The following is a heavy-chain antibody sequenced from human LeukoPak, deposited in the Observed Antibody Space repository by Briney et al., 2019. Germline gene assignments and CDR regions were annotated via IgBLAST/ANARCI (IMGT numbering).Heavy chain of an antibody. V-gene: IGHV4-4*02. D-gene: IGHD6-13*01. J-gene: IGHJ4*02. Sequence: SETLSLTCAVSGGSISSSNWWSWVRQPPGKGLEWIGEIYHSGSTNYNPSLKSRVTISVDKSKNQFSLKLSSVTAADTAVYYCARAWFASSSWPYYCDYWGQGTLVTVSS. CDR2: IYHSGST. CDR1: GGSISSSNW. CDR3: ARAWFASSSWPYYCDY.